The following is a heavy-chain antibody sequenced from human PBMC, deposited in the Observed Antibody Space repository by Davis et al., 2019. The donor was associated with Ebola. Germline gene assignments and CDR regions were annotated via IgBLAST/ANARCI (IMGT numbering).Heavy chain of an antibody. V-gene: IGHV3-30-3*01. CDR2: ISYDGSNK. Sequence: GESLKISCAASGFTFSSYAMHWVRQAPGKGLEWVAVISYDGSNKYYADSVKGRFTISRDNSKNTLYLQMNSLRSEDTAVYYCARVYGDYETYFDYWGQGTLVTVSS. J-gene: IGHJ4*02. CDR3: ARVYGDYETYFDY. D-gene: IGHD4-17*01. CDR1: GFTFSSYA.